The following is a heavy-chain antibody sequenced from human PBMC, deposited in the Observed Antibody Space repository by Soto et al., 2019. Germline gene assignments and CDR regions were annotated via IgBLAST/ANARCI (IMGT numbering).Heavy chain of an antibody. CDR1: GYTFITYR. J-gene: IGHJ4*02. CDR3: ARDTSHYFDH. V-gene: IGHV1-18*01. CDR2: ITPYNGKT. D-gene: IGHD2-2*01. Sequence: QVHLVQSGAEVKKPGASVKVSCEASGYTFITYRISWVRQAPGQGLEWMGWITPYNGKTNYAQKVQDRVTMTTDTSTGTAYLELRSLRSDDSAVYYCARDTSHYFDHWGQGTLVTVSS.